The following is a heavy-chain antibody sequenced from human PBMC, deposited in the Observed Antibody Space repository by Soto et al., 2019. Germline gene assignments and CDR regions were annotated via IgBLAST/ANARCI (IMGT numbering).Heavy chain of an antibody. CDR1: GGTFSSHA. J-gene: IGHJ5*02. CDR2: IIPIFRTA. CDR3: ARNSPLGPNSIRRCEP. D-gene: IGHD3-3*02. Sequence: QVQLVQSGAEVKKPGSSVKVSCKASGGTFSSHAINWVRQAPGQGLEWMGGIIPIFRTANYAQKFQGRVTIAADESTSTAYMELSSLRSEDTAVYYCARNSPLGPNSIRRCEPWGQGTLVTVSS. V-gene: IGHV1-69*12.